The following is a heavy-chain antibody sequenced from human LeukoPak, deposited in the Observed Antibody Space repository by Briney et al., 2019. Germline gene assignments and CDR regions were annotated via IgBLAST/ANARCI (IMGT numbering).Heavy chain of an antibody. V-gene: IGHV3-23*01. CDR2: ISGSGGST. CDR1: GFTFSSYA. Sequence: GGSLRLSCAASGFTFSSYAMSWVRQAPGKGPEWVSAISGSGGSTYFADSVKGRFTISRDNSKNTLYLQMNSLRAEDTAVYYCAKDQDIVVVPAAYVFDYWGQGTLVTVSS. CDR3: AKDQDIVVVPAAYVFDY. D-gene: IGHD2-2*01. J-gene: IGHJ4*02.